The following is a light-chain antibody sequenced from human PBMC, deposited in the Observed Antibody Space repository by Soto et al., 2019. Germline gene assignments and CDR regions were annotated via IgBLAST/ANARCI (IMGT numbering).Light chain of an antibody. J-gene: IGLJ2*01. Sequence: QSVLTQPRSVPGSPGQSVTISCTGTSSDVGGYNYVSWFQHHPGRAPKLMIYDVTKRPSGVPDRFSGSKAGNTASLTISGLQAEDEADYYCCSYAGSSTFVFGGGTQLTVL. CDR1: SSDVGGYNY. CDR3: CSYAGSSTFV. V-gene: IGLV2-11*01. CDR2: DVT.